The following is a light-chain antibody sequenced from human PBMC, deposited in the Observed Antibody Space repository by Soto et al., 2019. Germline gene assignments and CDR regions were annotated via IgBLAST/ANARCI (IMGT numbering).Light chain of an antibody. CDR2: DAS. J-gene: IGKJ4*01. V-gene: IGKV3-11*01. CDR1: QSVSTF. Sequence: EIVLTQSPATLSLFPGQRATLSCRASQSVSTFVAWYQQKPGQAPRLLIYDASDRATGTPARFSGSGSGTDFTLTISSLELEDFAVYYCQQRSDWPPLTFGGGTKVEIK. CDR3: QQRSDWPPLT.